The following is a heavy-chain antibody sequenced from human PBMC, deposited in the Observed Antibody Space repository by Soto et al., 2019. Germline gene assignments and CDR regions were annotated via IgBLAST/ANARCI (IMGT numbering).Heavy chain of an antibody. J-gene: IGHJ6*02. CDR3: AKDLSSNSRNYYYYGMDV. V-gene: IGHV3-30*18. D-gene: IGHD4-4*01. CDR1: GFTFSSYG. Sequence: QVQLVESGGGVVQPGRSLRLSCAASGFTFSSYGMHWVRQAPGKGLEWVAVISYDGSNKYYADSVKGRFTISRDNSKNTLYLQMNSLRAEDTAVYYCAKDLSSNSRNYYYYGMDVWGQGTTVTVSS. CDR2: ISYDGSNK.